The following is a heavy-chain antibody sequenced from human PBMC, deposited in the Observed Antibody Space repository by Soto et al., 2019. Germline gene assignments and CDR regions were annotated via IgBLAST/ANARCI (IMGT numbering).Heavy chain of an antibody. CDR3: ARGLSIAARRVYYYYGMDA. Sequence: PSETLSLTCAVYGGSFSGYYWSWIRQPPGKGLEWIGEINHSGSTNYNPSPKSRVTISVDTSKNQFSLKLSSVTAADTAVYYCARGLSIAARRVYYYYGMDAWGQGTTVTSP. CDR2: INHSGST. CDR1: GGSFSGYY. D-gene: IGHD6-6*01. V-gene: IGHV4-34*01. J-gene: IGHJ6*02.